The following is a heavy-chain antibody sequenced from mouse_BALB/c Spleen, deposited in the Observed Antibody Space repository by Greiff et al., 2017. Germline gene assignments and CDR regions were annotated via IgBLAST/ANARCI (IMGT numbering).Heavy chain of an antibody. J-gene: IGHJ4*01. Sequence: EVQVVESGGGLVKPGGSLKLSCAASGFAFSSYDMSWVRQTPEKRLEWVAYISSGGGSTYYPDTVKGRFTISRDNAKNTLYLQMSSLKSEDTAMYYCARIYYGGAMDYWGQGTSVTVSS. V-gene: IGHV5-12-1*01. CDR1: GFAFSSYD. CDR2: ISSGGGST. CDR3: ARIYYGGAMDY. D-gene: IGHD2-1*01.